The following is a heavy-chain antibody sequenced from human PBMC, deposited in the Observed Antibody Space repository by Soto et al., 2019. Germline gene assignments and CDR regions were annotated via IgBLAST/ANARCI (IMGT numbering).Heavy chain of an antibody. J-gene: IGHJ6*02. CDR2: INAGNGNT. Sequence: ASVKVSCKASGYTFTSYGIHWVRQAPGQRLEWTGWINAGNGNTKYSEKFQGRVTITRDTSASTAYLELSSLRSEDTAMYYCARFSGGSYNTYYFYYGMDVWGQGTTVTVSS. V-gene: IGHV1-3*01. CDR3: ARFSGGSYNTYYFYYGMDV. CDR1: GYTFTSYG. D-gene: IGHD2-15*01.